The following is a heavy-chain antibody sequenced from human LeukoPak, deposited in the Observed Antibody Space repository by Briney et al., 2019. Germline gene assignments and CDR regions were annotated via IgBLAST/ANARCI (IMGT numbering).Heavy chain of an antibody. CDR2: IYHGGST. Sequence: PSGTLSLTCAVSGGSISSTNWWTWVRQPPGKGLEWIGEIYHGGSTNYNPSLKSRVTIPVDKPKNQFSLKLSSVTAADTAVYYCAKVVAVGGMIDSWGQGTLVTVSS. J-gene: IGHJ5*01. CDR1: GGSISSTNW. V-gene: IGHV4-4*02. D-gene: IGHD6-19*01. CDR3: AKVVAVGGMIDS.